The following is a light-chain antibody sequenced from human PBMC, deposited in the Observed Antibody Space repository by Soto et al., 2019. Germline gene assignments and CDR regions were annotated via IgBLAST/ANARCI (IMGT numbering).Light chain of an antibody. J-gene: IGKJ1*01. V-gene: IGKV3-20*01. CDR2: GAS. Sequence: EIVLTQSPGTLSLSPGETATLSCRASQTVTSYFGWYQQKPGQAPRLLIYGASSRATGIPDRFSGSGSGTDFTLTISGLEREDFAVYYCQQYGYSPRTFGQGTKVEIK. CDR1: QTVTSY. CDR3: QQYGYSPRT.